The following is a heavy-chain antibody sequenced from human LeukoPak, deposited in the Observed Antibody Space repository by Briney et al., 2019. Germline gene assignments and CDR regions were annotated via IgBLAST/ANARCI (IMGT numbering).Heavy chain of an antibody. CDR1: GGTFSTYT. CDR2: IIPIFGTI. V-gene: IGHV1-69*13. Sequence: SVKVSCKASGGTFSTYTFSWVRRPPGQGLEWMGGIIPIFGTINYAQKFQGRVTITADESASTAYMELSNLRSGDTAMYYCAFPDGDYYDRRGAFRIWGQGTLVTVSS. CDR3: AFPDGDYYDRRGAFRI. J-gene: IGHJ3*02. D-gene: IGHD3-22*01.